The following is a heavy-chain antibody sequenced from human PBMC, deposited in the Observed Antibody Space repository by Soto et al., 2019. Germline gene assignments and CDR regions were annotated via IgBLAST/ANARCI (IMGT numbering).Heavy chain of an antibody. D-gene: IGHD5-18*01. CDR3: ARDGPGYSYGYYYYGMDV. J-gene: IGHJ6*02. Sequence: LTLSCAASAFTFSSYIMNWVRQAPVKGLEWVSYISSSSSTIYYADSVKGRFTISRDNAKNSLYLQMNSLRDEDTAVYYCARDGPGYSYGYYYYGMDVWGQGTTVTVSS. CDR1: AFTFSSYI. CDR2: ISSSSSTI. V-gene: IGHV3-48*02.